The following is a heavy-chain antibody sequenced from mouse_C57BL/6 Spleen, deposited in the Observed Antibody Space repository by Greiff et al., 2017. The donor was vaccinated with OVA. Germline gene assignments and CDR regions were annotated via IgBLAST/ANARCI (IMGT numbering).Heavy chain of an antibody. D-gene: IGHD2-1*01. V-gene: IGHV1-55*01. CDR2: IYPGSGST. J-gene: IGHJ4*01. CDR3: AREGGGNFYAMDY. CDR1: GYTFTSYW. Sequence: VQLQQSGAELVKPGASVKMSCKASGYTFTSYWITWVKQRPGQGLEWIGDIYPGSGSTNYNEKFKSKATLTVDTSSSTAYMQLSSLTSEDSAVYYCAREGGGNFYAMDYWGQGTSVTVSS.